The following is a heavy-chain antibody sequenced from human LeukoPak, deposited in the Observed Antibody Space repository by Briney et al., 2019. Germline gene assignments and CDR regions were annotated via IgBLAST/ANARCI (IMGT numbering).Heavy chain of an antibody. J-gene: IGHJ4*02. CDR2: ISAYNGHT. CDR1: GYTFINYG. V-gene: IGHV1-18*01. D-gene: IGHD6-13*01. CDR3: ARDSHSSSWYSEFDY. Sequence: ASVKVSCTASGYTFINYGISWVRQAPGQGLEWMGCISAYNGHTDYAQKFQGSVTMTKDTSTSTAYMELRSLRSDDTAVYYCARDSHSSSWYSEFDYWGQGTLVTVSS.